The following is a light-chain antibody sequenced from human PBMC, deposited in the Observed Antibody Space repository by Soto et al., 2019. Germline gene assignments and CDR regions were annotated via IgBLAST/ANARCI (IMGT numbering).Light chain of an antibody. V-gene: IGKV3-20*01. J-gene: IGKJ2*01. CDR1: QSVSSDH. Sequence: EIVLTQSPGTLSLSPGERGTLSCRASQSVSSDHLAWYQQKPDQAPRLLVYGATNRTTGIPDRFSGSGSGTDFTLTISRLEPEDFEVYSCQQYGSAPYTFGQGTKLEIK. CDR2: GAT. CDR3: QQYGSAPYT.